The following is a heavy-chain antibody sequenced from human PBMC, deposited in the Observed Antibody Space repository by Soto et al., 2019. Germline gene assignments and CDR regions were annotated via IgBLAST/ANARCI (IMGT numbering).Heavy chain of an antibody. CDR2: IYYSGST. J-gene: IGHJ5*02. CDR1: GGSISSGGYY. Sequence: QVQLQESGPGLVKPSQTLSLTCTVSGGSISSGGYYWSWIRQHPGKGLEWIGYIYYSGSTYYNPSLKSRVTISVDTSKNQFSLKLSSVTAADPAVYYCARDPRYDSSGYYDPWGQGTLVTVSS. CDR3: ARDPRYDSSGYYDP. D-gene: IGHD3-22*01. V-gene: IGHV4-31*03.